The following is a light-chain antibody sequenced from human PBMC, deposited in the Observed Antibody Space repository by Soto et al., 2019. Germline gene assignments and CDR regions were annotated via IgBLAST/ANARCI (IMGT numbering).Light chain of an antibody. Sequence: EIVMTQSQATLSVSPGERATLSCRASQSVGSNLAWYQQKPGQAPRLLIYAASTRATGIPARFRGSGSGTEFTLTISSLQSEDFAVYYCQQYNNWPGTFGQGTKLEIK. CDR2: AAS. CDR1: QSVGSN. J-gene: IGKJ2*01. CDR3: QQYNNWPGT. V-gene: IGKV3-15*01.